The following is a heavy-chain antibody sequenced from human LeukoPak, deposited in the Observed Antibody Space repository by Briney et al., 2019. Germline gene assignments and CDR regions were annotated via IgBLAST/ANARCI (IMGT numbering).Heavy chain of an antibody. V-gene: IGHV4-61*02. CDR1: GGSISSGSYY. CDR3: AKGRASHEY. Sequence: PSETLSLTCTVSGGSISSGSYYWSWIRQPAGKGLEWIGRIYTSGSTNYNPSLKSRVTISVDTSKNQFSLKLSSVTAADTAVFYCAKGRASHEYWGQGILVTVSS. J-gene: IGHJ4*02. CDR2: IYTSGST. D-gene: IGHD3-16*01.